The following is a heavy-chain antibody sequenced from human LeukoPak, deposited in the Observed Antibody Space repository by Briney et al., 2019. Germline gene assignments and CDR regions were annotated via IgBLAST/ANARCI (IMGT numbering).Heavy chain of an antibody. D-gene: IGHD5-24*01. J-gene: IGHJ5*02. V-gene: IGHV4-59*08. Sequence: SETLCLTCADSGGSIRSYYWSWVRQHPGKGLEWIGYIYYRGSANYNPSLTSRVAVSADTSTNPFYLKLSTVTAADTAAYYYTRLRAVLAERHRCWFDPWGQGTLVTVSS. CDR1: GGSIRSYY. CDR3: TRLRAVLAERHRCWFDP. CDR2: IYYRGSA.